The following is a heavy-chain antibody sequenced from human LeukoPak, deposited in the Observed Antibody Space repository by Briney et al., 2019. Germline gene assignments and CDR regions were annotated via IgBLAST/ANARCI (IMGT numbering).Heavy chain of an antibody. CDR1: GFTFSSYA. V-gene: IGHV3-23*01. CDR3: AQSYDILPGYLDY. J-gene: IGHJ4*02. Sequence: GGSLRLSCAASGFTFSSYAMMWVRHAPGKGLELVLAISGSGGSTYYADSVKGRFTISRDNSKNTLYLQMNSLRAEDPAVYYCAQSYDILPGYLDYWGQGTLVTVSS. D-gene: IGHD3-9*01. CDR2: ISGSGGST.